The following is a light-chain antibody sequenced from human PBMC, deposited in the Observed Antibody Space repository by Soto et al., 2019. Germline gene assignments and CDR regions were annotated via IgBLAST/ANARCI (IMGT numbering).Light chain of an antibody. Sequence: DIQMTQSPSSQSASVGDRVTITCRASQSINSYLNWYQQKPGKAPKLLIYAASSLQGGVPSRFSGSGSETDFTLTLTSLQPDDFATYYCQQSFSTPRTFGQGTRVEI. CDR1: QSINSY. CDR2: AAS. V-gene: IGKV1-39*01. CDR3: QQSFSTPRT. J-gene: IGKJ1*01.